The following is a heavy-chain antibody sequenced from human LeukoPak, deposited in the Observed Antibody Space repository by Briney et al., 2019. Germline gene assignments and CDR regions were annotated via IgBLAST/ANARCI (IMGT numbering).Heavy chain of an antibody. CDR2: ISGSGGSR. Sequence: GGSLRLSCAASGFTFRSYAMSWVRQAPGKGVEGVSAISGSGGSRYYADSVKGRFTIYRENYKNTVYRKKKSQRAEDTAVYYCAKDLNIVVVPAAMHENPFDYWGQGTLVTVSS. CDR1: GFTFRSYA. J-gene: IGHJ4*02. CDR3: AKDLNIVVVPAAMHENPFDY. D-gene: IGHD2-2*01. V-gene: IGHV3-23*01.